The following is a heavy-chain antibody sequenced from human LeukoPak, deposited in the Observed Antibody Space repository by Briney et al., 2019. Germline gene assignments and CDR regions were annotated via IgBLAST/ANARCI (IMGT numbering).Heavy chain of an antibody. Sequence: PGGSLRLSCAASGFTFSDCYMSWFRQAPGKGLEWLSYIGGSGVDTNYADSVKGRFTTSRDNAKSSLYLQMNSLRAEDTAAYYCAKTLVASPCNTGGPWGQGTLVTVSS. V-gene: IGHV3-11*03. CDR2: IGGSGVDT. CDR3: AKTLVASPCNTGGP. J-gene: IGHJ5*02. CDR1: GFTFSDCY. D-gene: IGHD2/OR15-2a*01.